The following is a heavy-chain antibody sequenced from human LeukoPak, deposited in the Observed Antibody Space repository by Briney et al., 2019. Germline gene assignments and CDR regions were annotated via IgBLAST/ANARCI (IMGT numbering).Heavy chain of an antibody. CDR2: ITGSGGST. D-gene: IGHD5-18*01. V-gene: IGHV3-23*01. Sequence: GGSLRLSCAASGFTFSSYAMYWVRQAPGKGLEWVSAITGSGGSTYYADSVKGRFTISRDNAKNSLYLQMNSLRAEDTAVYYCARGFGYNYFYWGQGTLVTVSS. J-gene: IGHJ4*02. CDR1: GFTFSSYA. CDR3: ARGFGYNYFY.